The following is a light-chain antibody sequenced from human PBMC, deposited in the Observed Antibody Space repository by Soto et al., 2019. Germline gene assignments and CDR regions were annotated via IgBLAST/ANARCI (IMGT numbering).Light chain of an antibody. CDR2: DVS. CDR3: QQYKDSMWT. CDR1: QTVERW. V-gene: IGKV1-5*01. Sequence: DIQMTQSPSILSASVGDRVTITCRASQTVERWLAWYQQKPGKAPNLLISDVSSLESGVPSRFSGSGSATEFTLTISGLQPDDFATYYCQQYKDSMWTFGQGTKVDIK. J-gene: IGKJ1*01.